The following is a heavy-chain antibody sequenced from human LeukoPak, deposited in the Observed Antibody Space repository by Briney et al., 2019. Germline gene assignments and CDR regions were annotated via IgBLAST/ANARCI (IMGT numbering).Heavy chain of an antibody. CDR3: AKAMPFVVVPAALFDY. CDR1: GFTFSSYA. J-gene: IGHJ4*02. CDR2: ISGSGGST. D-gene: IGHD2-2*01. V-gene: IGHV3-23*01. Sequence: GGSLRLSCAASGFTFSSYAMSWVRQAPGKGLEWVSAISGSGGSTYYADSVKGRSTISRDNSKNTLYLQMNSLRAEDTAVYYCAKAMPFVVVPAALFDYWGPGTLVTVSS.